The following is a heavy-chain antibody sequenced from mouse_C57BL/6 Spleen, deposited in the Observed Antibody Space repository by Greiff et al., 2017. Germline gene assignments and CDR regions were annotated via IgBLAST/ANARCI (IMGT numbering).Heavy chain of an antibody. J-gene: IGHJ1*03. CDR1: GFTFSDYG. CDR3: ARPLYYGSSYAWYFDV. V-gene: IGHV5-17*01. CDR2: ISSGSSTI. Sequence: EVQGVESGGGLVKPGGSLKLSCAASGFTFSDYGMHWVRQAPEKGLEWVAYISSGSSTIYYADTVQGRFTISRDNAKNTLFLQMTSLRSEDTAMYYCARPLYYGSSYAWYFDVWCTGTTVTVSS. D-gene: IGHD1-1*01.